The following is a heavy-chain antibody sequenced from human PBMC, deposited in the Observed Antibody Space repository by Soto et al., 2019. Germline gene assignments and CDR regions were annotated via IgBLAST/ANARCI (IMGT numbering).Heavy chain of an antibody. CDR3: ARDMGGYFDY. J-gene: IGHJ4*02. CDR2: IWSDGSNK. V-gene: IGHV3-33*01. CDR1: GCTFSSYG. Sequence: PXGALRLSCAASGCTFSSYGMHCVRHSPGKGLEWVAVIWSDGSNKYYADSVKGRFTISRDNSKNTLYLQMNSLRAEGTAVYYCARDMGGYFDYWVQGTLVTVSS. D-gene: IGHD1-26*01.